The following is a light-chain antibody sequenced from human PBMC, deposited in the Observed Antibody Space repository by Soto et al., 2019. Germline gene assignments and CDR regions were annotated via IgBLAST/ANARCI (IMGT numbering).Light chain of an antibody. CDR3: CSYAGSNTGV. V-gene: IGLV2-23*01. Sequence: QSALTQPASVSGSPGQSITISCTGSSSDVGSYNLVSWYQQHPGKAPKFMIYEGSKRPSGVSDRFSGSKSGNTASLTISGLQAEDEGDYYCCSYAGSNTGVFGGGTKLTVL. CDR2: EGS. CDR1: SSDVGSYNL. J-gene: IGLJ3*02.